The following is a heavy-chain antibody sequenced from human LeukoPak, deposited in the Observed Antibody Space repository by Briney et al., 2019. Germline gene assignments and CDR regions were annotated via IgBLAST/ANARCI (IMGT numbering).Heavy chain of an antibody. CDR3: ARVTKYGGHCYGFLDY. CDR1: GFTVCNNY. V-gene: IGHV3-53*04. J-gene: IGHJ4*02. CDR2: IYSGGST. Sequence: GGSLRLSCAPSGFTVCNNYMNWVRQAPGKGLEWVSVIYSGGSTYYADSVKGRFTISRHNSNNTLYLQMNSLRDEDTAVYYCARVTKYGGHCYGFLDYWGQGTPVTVSS. D-gene: IGHD5-18*01.